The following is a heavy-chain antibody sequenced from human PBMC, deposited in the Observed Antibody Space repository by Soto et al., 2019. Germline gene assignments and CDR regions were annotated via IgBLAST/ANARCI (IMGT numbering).Heavy chain of an antibody. V-gene: IGHV3-48*03. CDR3: ATKIYGTTYFVS. CDR2: IRNTGSPI. D-gene: IGHD1-7*01. CDR1: GFTLSSFE. Sequence: GGSLRLSCVASGFTLSSFEMNWIRQAPGKGLEWVSYIRNTGSPIYYAGSVKGRFTISRDNAKNSLYLEMNSLRAEDSAIYYCATKIYGTTYFVSWGQGTLVTVAS. J-gene: IGHJ4*02.